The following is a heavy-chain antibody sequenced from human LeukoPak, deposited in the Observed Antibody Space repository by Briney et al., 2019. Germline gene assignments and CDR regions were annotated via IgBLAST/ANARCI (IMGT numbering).Heavy chain of an antibody. CDR3: ARAGYWAATGYATT. V-gene: IGHV1-46*03. Sequence: ASVKVSCKASGYTFTSYYMHWVRQAPGQGLEWMGIINPSGGGTTYAQKFQGRVTMTRDTSTSTGYMALSSLTSEDTAVYYCARAGYWAATGYATTWGQGTLVTVSS. D-gene: IGHD6-13*01. CDR1: GYTFTSYY. J-gene: IGHJ5*02. CDR2: INPSGGGT.